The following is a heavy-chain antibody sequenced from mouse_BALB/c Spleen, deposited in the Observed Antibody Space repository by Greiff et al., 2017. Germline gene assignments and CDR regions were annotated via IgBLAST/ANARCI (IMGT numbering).Heavy chain of an antibody. D-gene: IGHD2-14*01. J-gene: IGHJ4*01. V-gene: IGHV5-6*01. Sequence: EVQGVESGGDLVKPGGSLKLSCAASGFTFSSYAMSWVRQTPDKRLEWVATISSGGSYTYYPDSVKGRFTISRDNAKNTLYLQMSSLKSEDTAMYYCARGDYRPYAMDYWGQGTSVTVSS. CDR1: GFTFSSYA. CDR3: ARGDYRPYAMDY. CDR2: ISSGGSYT.